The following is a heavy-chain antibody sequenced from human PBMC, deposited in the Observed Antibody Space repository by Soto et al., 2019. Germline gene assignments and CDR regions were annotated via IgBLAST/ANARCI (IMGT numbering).Heavy chain of an antibody. J-gene: IGHJ4*02. CDR1: GFTFKDYY. V-gene: IGHV3-11*01. CDR2: ISSTGDAV. D-gene: IGHD3-3*01. Sequence: QVQLVESGGGLVKPGGSLRLSCFTSGFTFKDYYMGWIRQAPGKGLEWLSYISSTGDAVYDADSVKGRFTTSRDNTKKSLILQMDSLAVEDSAVYYCARWSRQRFLEWLLFDYWGQGALVRVSS. CDR3: ARWSRQRFLEWLLFDY.